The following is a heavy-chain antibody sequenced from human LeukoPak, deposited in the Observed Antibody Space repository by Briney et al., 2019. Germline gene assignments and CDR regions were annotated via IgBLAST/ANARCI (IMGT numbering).Heavy chain of an antibody. V-gene: IGHV3-48*04. J-gene: IGHJ5*02. D-gene: IGHD1/OR15-1a*01. CDR1: GFTFSSYS. Sequence: PGGSLRLSCAASGFTFSSYSMNWVRQAPGKGLEWVSYISSSSSTIYYADSVKGRFTISRDNAKNSLYLQMNSLRAEDTAVYYCARSPLGYNWNNNWFDPWGQGTLVTVSS. CDR3: ARSPLGYNWNNNWFDP. CDR2: ISSSSSTI.